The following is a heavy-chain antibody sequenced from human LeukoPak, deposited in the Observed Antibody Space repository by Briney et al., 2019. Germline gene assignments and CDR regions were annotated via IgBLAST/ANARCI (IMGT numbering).Heavy chain of an antibody. CDR3: ARHYYDFWSGYPNNWFDP. V-gene: IGHV4-39*01. J-gene: IGHJ5*02. Sequence: SETLSLTCTVSGGSLSSCSYYWGWIRQPPGKGLEWIGSIYYSGSTYYNPSLKSRVTISVDTSKNQFSLKLSSVTAADTAVYYCARHYYDFWSGYPNNWFDPWGQGTLVTVSS. D-gene: IGHD3-3*01. CDR2: IYYSGST. CDR1: GGSLSSCSYY.